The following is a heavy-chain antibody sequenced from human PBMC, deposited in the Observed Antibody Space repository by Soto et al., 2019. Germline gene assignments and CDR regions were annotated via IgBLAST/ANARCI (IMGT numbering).Heavy chain of an antibody. CDR3: ASRTVTTGWFDP. CDR2: IYYSGST. J-gene: IGHJ5*02. V-gene: IGHV4-39*01. Sequence: SETLSLTCTVSGGSISSSSYYWGWIRQPPGKGLEWIGSIYYSGSTYYNPSLKSRVTISVDTSENQFSLKLSSVTAADTAVYYCASRTVTTGWFDPWVQGTLVTVSS. CDR1: GGSISSSSYY. D-gene: IGHD4-17*01.